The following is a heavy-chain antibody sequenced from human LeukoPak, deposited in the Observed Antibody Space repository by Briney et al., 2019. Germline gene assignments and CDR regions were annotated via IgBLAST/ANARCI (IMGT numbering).Heavy chain of an antibody. CDR3: ARGYYDILTNYPKNFDQ. D-gene: IGHD3-9*01. CDR2: IFYSGST. Sequence: SETLSLTCTVSGDSISSYYWSWIRQPPGKGLEWIGYIFYSGSTYYNPSLKSRLTISVDTSKNQFSLKLSSVTAADTAVYYCARGYYDILTNYPKNFDQWGQGTLVTVSS. CDR1: GDSISSYY. J-gene: IGHJ4*02. V-gene: IGHV4-59*08.